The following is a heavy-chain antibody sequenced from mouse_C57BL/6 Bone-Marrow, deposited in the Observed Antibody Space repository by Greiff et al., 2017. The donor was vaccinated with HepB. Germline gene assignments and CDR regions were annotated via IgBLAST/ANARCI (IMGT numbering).Heavy chain of an antibody. Sequence: QVQLQQPGAELVKPGASVKLSCKASGYTFTSYWMHWVKQRPGRGLEWIGRIDPNSGGTKYNEKFKSKATLTVDKPSSTAYMQLSSLTSEDSAVYYCAKGQLRHPYYAMDYWGQGTSVTVSS. CDR2: IDPNSGGT. V-gene: IGHV1-72*01. CDR3: AKGQLRHPYYAMDY. J-gene: IGHJ4*01. D-gene: IGHD3-2*02. CDR1: GYTFTSYW.